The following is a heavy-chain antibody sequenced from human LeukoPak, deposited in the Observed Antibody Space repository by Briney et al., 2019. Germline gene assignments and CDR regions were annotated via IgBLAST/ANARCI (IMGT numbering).Heavy chain of an antibody. CDR2: ISANTGKT. Sequence: ASVKVSCKASGYTFTGYYMHWVRQAPGQGLEWMGWISANTGKTDYAQRYQGRVTLTTDTSASTAYMELRSLRPDDTAVYYCAKVAGDRMDYWGQGTLVTVSS. CDR1: GYTFTGYY. D-gene: IGHD6-13*01. V-gene: IGHV1-18*04. CDR3: AKVAGDRMDY. J-gene: IGHJ4*02.